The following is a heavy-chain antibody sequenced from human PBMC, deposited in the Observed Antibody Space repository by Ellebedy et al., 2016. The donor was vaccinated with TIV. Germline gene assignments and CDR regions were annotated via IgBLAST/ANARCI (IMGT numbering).Heavy chain of an antibody. J-gene: IGHJ2*01. CDR2: VYNSGST. D-gene: IGHD3-10*01. V-gene: IGHV4-4*09. Sequence: MPSETLSLTCTVFGGSINNYYWTWIRLPPGKGPEWIGYVYNSGSTNYNPSLKSQVTISADTSKNQLSLKLSSVTAADTAVYYCARSGGVWYFDFWGRGALVTVSS. CDR3: ARSGGVWYFDF. CDR1: GGSINNYY.